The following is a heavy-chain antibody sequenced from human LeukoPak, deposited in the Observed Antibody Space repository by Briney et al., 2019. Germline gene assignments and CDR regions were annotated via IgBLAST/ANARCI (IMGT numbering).Heavy chain of an antibody. D-gene: IGHD5-18*01. V-gene: IGHV1-2*04. J-gene: IGHJ4*02. CDR3: ARGDKYSYGPGD. Sequence: ASVKVSCKASGYTFTGYFMHWVRQAPGQGFEWMGWINPNSGGTNYAQKFQGCVTMTRGTSISTACLELSRLRSDDTAVYYCARGDKYSYGPGDWGQGTLVTVSS. CDR1: GYTFTGYF. CDR2: INPNSGGT.